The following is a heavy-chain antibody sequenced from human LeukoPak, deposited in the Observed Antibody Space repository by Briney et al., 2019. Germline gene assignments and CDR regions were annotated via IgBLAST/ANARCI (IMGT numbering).Heavy chain of an antibody. CDR2: ISSSGSTI. CDR3: ARGYYGSGSYSFDN. V-gene: IGHV3-48*03. Sequence: GSLRLSCAASGFTFSSYEMNWVRQTPGKGLEWVSYISSSGSTIYYADSVKGRFAITRDNAKSSLYLQTNSLRAEDTAVYYCARGYYGSGSYSFDNWGQGTLVTVSS. CDR1: GFTFSSYE. D-gene: IGHD3-10*01. J-gene: IGHJ4*02.